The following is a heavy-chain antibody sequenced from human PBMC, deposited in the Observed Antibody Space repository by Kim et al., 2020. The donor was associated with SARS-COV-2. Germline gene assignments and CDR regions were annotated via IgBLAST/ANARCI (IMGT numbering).Heavy chain of an antibody. J-gene: IGHJ4*02. D-gene: IGHD2-2*01. Sequence: GGSLRLSCAVSGFTFSRYWMSWVRQAPGKGLEWVANIKQDGSEKYYVDSVKGRFTISRDNAKKSLYLQINSLRAEDTAVYYCARARGCSSTTCHNFDSWGQGTLVTVSS. V-gene: IGHV3-7*03. CDR3: ARARGCSSTTCHNFDS. CDR2: IKQDGSEK. CDR1: GFTFSRYW.